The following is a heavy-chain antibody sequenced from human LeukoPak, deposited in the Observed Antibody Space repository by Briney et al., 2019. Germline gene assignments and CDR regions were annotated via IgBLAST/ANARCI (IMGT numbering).Heavy chain of an antibody. CDR2: FHRGRI. Sequence: SETLSLTCKVSGYPIGLDYYWVWIRQAPGRGLQWIGGFHRGRIQYNSALKSRVTISIDSSKHQFSLRMWPVTAADTALYFCARAPSSYESGNGYPNLGWLDPWGQGALVTVSS. CDR1: GYPIGLDYY. CDR3: ARAPSSYESGNGYPNLGWLDP. D-gene: IGHD5-24*01. V-gene: IGHV4-38-2*02. J-gene: IGHJ5*02.